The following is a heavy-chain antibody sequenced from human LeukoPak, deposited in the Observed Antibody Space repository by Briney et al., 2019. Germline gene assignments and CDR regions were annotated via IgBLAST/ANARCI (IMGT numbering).Heavy chain of an antibody. J-gene: IGHJ4*02. CDR2: IKSKKDGEIT. CDR1: GLNFSNAW. V-gene: IGHV3-15*01. D-gene: IGHD3-3*01. Sequence: RAGGSLRLSCAASGLNFSNAWLTWVRQAPGKGLEWVGRIKSKKDGEITDYAAPVKGRFTISRDDSKDTLYLQMNSLKTEDTAVYYCSTGGGVLRFLGGQGTLDTVSS. CDR3: STGGGVLRFL.